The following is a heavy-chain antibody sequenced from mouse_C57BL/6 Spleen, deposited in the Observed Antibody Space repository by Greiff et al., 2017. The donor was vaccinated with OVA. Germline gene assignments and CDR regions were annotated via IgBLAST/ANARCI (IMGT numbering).Heavy chain of an antibody. J-gene: IGHJ2*01. V-gene: IGHV1-72*01. D-gene: IGHD1-1*01. CDR3: ARITTVVDYLDY. CDR2: IYPNSGGT. CDR1: GYTFTSYW. Sequence: QVQLQQPGAELVKPGASVKLSCKASGYTFTSYWMHWVKQRPGRGLAWIGRIYPNSGGTKYNEKFKSKATLTVDTPSSTAYMQLSSLTSEYSAGYYCARITTVVDYLDYWGQGTTLTVSS.